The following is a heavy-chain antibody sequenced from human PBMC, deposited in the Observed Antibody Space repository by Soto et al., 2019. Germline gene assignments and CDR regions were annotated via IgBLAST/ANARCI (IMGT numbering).Heavy chain of an antibody. CDR1: AFSLSTGGVG. Sequence: QITLKESGPTLVKPTQTLTLTCTFSAFSLSTGGVGVGWIRQPPGKALEWLALIYWDDDKRYSPSLRSRLTITKDNSKNQVVLTMTNMDHMDTATYYCIQSRCGGDCLQSYASYYYYGMDVWGQGTTVTVSS. D-gene: IGHD2-21*02. J-gene: IGHJ6*02. CDR3: IQSRCGGDCLQSYASYYYYGMDV. V-gene: IGHV2-5*02. CDR2: IYWDDDK.